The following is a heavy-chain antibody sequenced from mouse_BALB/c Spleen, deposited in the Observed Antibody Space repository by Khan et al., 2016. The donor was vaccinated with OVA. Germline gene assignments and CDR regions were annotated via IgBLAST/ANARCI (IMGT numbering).Heavy chain of an antibody. CDR1: GYTFTTYW. V-gene: IGHV1-87*01. D-gene: IGHD2-14*01. Sequence: QVQLQQSGAELTRPGASVKLSCKASGYTFTTYWMQWVKQRPGQGLEWIGPIYPGDGDTRYTQNFKDKATLTADKSSSTAYMQLSSLASEDSAVYYCASYMYDYFDYWGQVTTLTVSS. J-gene: IGHJ2*01. CDR2: IYPGDGDT. CDR3: ASYMYDYFDY.